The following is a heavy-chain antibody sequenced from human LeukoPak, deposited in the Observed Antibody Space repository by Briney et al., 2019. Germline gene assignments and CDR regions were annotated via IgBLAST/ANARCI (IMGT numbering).Heavy chain of an antibody. CDR3: ARNFGDGGGYFDY. J-gene: IGHJ4*02. CDR1: GFTLGSCS. CDR2: VSTSGIYT. Sequence: GGSLRLSCAASGFTLGSCSLNWVRQAPGKGLEWVSTVSTSGIYTYYADSVRGRFIISRDNAKNSLYLQMNSLSGEDTAVYFCARNFGDGGGYFDYWGQGTLVAVSS. D-gene: IGHD4-17*01. V-gene: IGHV3-21*01.